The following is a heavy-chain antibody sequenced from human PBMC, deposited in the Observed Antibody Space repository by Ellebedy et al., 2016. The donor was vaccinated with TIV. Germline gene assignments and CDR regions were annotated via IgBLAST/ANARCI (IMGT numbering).Heavy chain of an antibody. V-gene: IGHV4-34*01. CDR1: GGSLSGYY. Sequence: MPSETLSLTCAVYGGSLSGYYWGWIRQAPGKGLEWIGDINHSGSANYNPSLKSRVTISVDTSKNHFSLKLSSVTAADTAVYYCARGLQLDDVVAVAGYDYWGQGTLVTVSS. CDR2: INHSGSA. D-gene: IGHD2-15*01. CDR3: ARGLQLDDVVAVAGYDY. J-gene: IGHJ4*02.